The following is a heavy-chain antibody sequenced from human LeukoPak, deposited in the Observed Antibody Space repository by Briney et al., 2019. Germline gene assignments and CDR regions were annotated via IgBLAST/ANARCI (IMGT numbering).Heavy chain of an antibody. CDR1: GGSISSSSYY. CDR3: AREVRFLEWPSMDV. CDR2: IYYSGST. Sequence: PSETLSLTCTVSGGSISSSSYYWGWIRQPPGKGLEWIGSIYYSGSTYYNPSLKSRVTISVDTSKNQFSLKLSSVTAADTAVYYCAREVRFLEWPSMDVWGKGTTVTVSS. V-gene: IGHV4-39*07. D-gene: IGHD3-3*01. J-gene: IGHJ6*03.